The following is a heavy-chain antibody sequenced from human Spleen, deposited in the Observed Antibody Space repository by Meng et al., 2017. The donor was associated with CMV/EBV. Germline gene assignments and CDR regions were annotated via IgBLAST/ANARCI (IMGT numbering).Heavy chain of an antibody. CDR2: ILPILGIA. CDR3: ARGKYNWAPEWFDP. J-gene: IGHJ5*02. D-gene: IGHD1-1*01. Sequence: KTAGDTFTNYGITWVRQAPGQGLEGMGGILPILGIANYAPKFQGKVTITADKSTTTVYMELNSLTSEDAAVYYCARGKYNWAPEWFDPWGQGTLVTVSS. CDR1: GDTFTNYG. V-gene: IGHV1-69*10.